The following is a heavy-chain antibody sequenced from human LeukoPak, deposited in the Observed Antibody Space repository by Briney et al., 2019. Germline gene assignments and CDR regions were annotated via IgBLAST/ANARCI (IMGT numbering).Heavy chain of an antibody. CDR2: FDPEDGET. Sequence: GASVKVSCKVSGYTLTELSMHWVRQAPGKGLEWMGGFDPEDGETIYAQKFQGRVTMTEDTSTDTAYMELSSLRSEDTAVYYCARVSCGGNCYSLIGAFDIWGQGTMVTVSS. CDR3: ARVSCGGNCYSLIGAFDI. V-gene: IGHV1-24*01. D-gene: IGHD2-15*01. CDR1: GYTLTELS. J-gene: IGHJ3*02.